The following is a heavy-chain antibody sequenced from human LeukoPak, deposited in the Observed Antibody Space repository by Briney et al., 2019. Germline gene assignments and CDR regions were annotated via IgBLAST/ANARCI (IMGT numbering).Heavy chain of an antibody. CDR3: TTAPRGWELPGY. CDR2: IKSKTDGGTT. D-gene: IGHD1-26*01. V-gene: IGHV3-15*01. Sequence: ETLSLTCTVSGDSISSYYWSWVRQAPGKGLEWVGRIKSKTDGGTTDYAAPVKGRFTISRDDSKNTLYLQMNSLKTEDTAVYYCTTAPRGWELPGYWGQGTLVTVSS. J-gene: IGHJ4*02. CDR1: GDSISSYY.